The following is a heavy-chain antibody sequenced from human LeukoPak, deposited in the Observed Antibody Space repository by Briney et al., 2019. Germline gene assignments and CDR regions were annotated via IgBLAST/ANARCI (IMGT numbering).Heavy chain of an antibody. V-gene: IGHV3-21*01. J-gene: IGHJ4*02. CDR2: ISSSSSYI. Sequence: PGGSLRLSCAASGFTFSSYSMNWVRQAPGKGLEWVSSISSSSSYIYYADSVKGRFTISRDNAKNSLYLQMNSLRAEDTAVYYCARVAVAGTRGPFDYWGQGTLVTVSS. D-gene: IGHD6-19*01. CDR1: GFTFSSYS. CDR3: ARVAVAGTRGPFDY.